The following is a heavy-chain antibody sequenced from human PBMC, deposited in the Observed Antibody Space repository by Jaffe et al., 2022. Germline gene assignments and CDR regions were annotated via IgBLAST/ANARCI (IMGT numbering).Heavy chain of an antibody. D-gene: IGHD2-15*01. J-gene: IGHJ4*02. CDR3: ARSNTVAATIFDY. V-gene: IGHV4-39*01. Sequence: QLQLQESGPGLVKPSETLSLTCTVSGGSISSSSYYWGWIRQPPGKGLEWIGSIYYSGSTYYNPSLKSRVTISVDTSKNQFSLKLSSVTAADTAVYYCARSNTVAATIFDYWGQGTLVTVSS. CDR1: GGSISSSSYY. CDR2: IYYSGST.